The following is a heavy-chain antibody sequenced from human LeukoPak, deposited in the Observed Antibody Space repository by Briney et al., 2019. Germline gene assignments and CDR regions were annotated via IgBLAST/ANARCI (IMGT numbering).Heavy chain of an antibody. V-gene: IGHV4-38-2*02. Sequence: PSETLSLTCTVSGYSISSGHYWGWIRQPPGKGLEWIGSMYHSGSTYYNPPLKSRVTISEDTSKNQFSLKLRSVTAADTAVYYCARDSGTTGEVKFDPWGQGTLVTVSS. CDR3: ARDSGTTGEVKFDP. J-gene: IGHJ5*02. CDR2: MYHSGST. D-gene: IGHD3-10*01. CDR1: GYSISSGHY.